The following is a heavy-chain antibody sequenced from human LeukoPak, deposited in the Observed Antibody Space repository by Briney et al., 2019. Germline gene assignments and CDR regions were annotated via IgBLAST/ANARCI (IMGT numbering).Heavy chain of an antibody. Sequence: QPGRSLRLSCAASGFTFSSYGMHWARQAPGKGLEWVAFIRYDGSNKYYADSVKGRFTISRDNSKNTLYLQMNSLRAEDTAVYYCAARRRDGYNHDAFDIWGQGTMVTVSS. D-gene: IGHD5-24*01. CDR1: GFTFSSYG. CDR2: IRYDGSNK. J-gene: IGHJ3*02. V-gene: IGHV3-30*02. CDR3: AARRRDGYNHDAFDI.